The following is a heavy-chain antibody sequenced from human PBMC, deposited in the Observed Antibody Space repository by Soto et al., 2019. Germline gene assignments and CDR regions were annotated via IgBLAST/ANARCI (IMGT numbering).Heavy chain of an antibody. CDR1: GFTFSSYS. CDR3: ARERGYCSSTSCYGSEGGWFDP. D-gene: IGHD2-2*01. Sequence: PGESLKISCAASGFTFSSYSMSWVRQAPGKGLEWVSAISGSGSSTYYADSVKGRFTISRDNAKNTLYLQMNSLRDEDTAVYYCARERGYCSSTSCYGSEGGWFDPWGQGTLVTVSS. V-gene: IGHV3-23*01. J-gene: IGHJ5*02. CDR2: ISGSGSST.